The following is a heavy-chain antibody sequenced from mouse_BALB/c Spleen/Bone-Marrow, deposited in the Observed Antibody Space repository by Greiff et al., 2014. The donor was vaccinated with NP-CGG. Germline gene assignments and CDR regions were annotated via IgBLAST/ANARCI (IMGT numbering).Heavy chain of an antibody. V-gene: IGHV14-3*02. D-gene: IGHD1-1*01. Sequence: VQLKESGAELVKPGASVKLSCTASGFNIKDTYMHWVKQRPEQGLEWIGRIDPANGNTKYDPKFQGKATITADTSSNTAYLQLSSLTSEDTAVYYCAITTVYYYAMDYWGQGTSVAVSS. CDR1: GFNIKDTY. J-gene: IGHJ4*01. CDR3: AITTVYYYAMDY. CDR2: IDPANGNT.